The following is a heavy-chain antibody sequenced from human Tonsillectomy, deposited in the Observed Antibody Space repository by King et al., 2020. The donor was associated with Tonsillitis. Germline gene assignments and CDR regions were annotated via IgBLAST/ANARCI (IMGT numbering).Heavy chain of an antibody. CDR1: GFTFRSYS. D-gene: IGHD1-1*01. V-gene: IGHV3-48*01. CDR3: ARDNDGGFDS. Sequence: VQLVESGGGLVQPGGSLRLSCAASGFTFRSYSMNWVRQAPGKGLEWVSYISGSTSPIDYADSVRGRFTISRDNAKNSLYLQMNSLRAEDTAVYYCARDNDGGFDSWGQGTLVTVSS. CDR2: ISGSTSPI. J-gene: IGHJ4*02.